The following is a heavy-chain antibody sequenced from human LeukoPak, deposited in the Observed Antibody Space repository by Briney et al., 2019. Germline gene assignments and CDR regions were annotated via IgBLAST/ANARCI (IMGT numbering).Heavy chain of an antibody. Sequence: GASVKVSCKASGGTFSSYTISWVRQAPGQGLERMGRIIPILGIANYAQKFQGRVTITADKSTSTAYMELSSLRSEDTAVYYCARGFLGDYDYAFDIWGQGTMVTVSS. D-gene: IGHD4-17*01. J-gene: IGHJ3*02. CDR1: GGTFSSYT. CDR3: ARGFLGDYDYAFDI. CDR2: IIPILGIA. V-gene: IGHV1-69*02.